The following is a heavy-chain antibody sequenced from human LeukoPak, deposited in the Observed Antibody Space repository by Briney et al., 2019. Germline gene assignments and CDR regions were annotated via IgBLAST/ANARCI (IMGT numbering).Heavy chain of an antibody. J-gene: IGHJ4*02. CDR1: GFTFGDYA. V-gene: IGHV3-49*04. CDR2: IRSKAYGGTT. CDR3: TRTGSVGDFDY. D-gene: IGHD7-27*01. Sequence: GRSLRLSCTASGFTFGDYAMSWVRQAPGKGLEWVGFIRSKAYGGTTEYAASVKGRFTISRDDSKSIAYLQMNSLKTEDTAVYYCTRTGSVGDFDYWGQGTLVTVSS.